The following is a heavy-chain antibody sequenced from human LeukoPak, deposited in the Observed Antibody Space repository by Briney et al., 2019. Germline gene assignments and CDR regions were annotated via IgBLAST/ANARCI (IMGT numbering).Heavy chain of an antibody. D-gene: IGHD3-10*01. CDR3: ARRYASGSYYAFDI. CDR2: IWYDASNK. V-gene: IGHV3-33*01. Sequence: GGSLRLSCAASGFTFNSYGMHWVRQAPGKGLEWVAVIWYDASNKYYADSVKGRFTISRDNSKNTLYLQLNSLRAEDTALYYCARRYASGSYYAFDIWGQGTTVTVSS. J-gene: IGHJ3*02. CDR1: GFTFNSYG.